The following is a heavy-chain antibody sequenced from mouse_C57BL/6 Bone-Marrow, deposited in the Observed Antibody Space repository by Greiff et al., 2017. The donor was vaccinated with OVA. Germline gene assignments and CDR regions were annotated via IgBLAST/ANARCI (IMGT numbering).Heavy chain of an antibody. CDR1: GYSITSGYD. CDR3: ARAYYYGSSEYYFDY. CDR2: ISYSGST. Sequence: EVKLVESGPGMVKPSQSLSLTCTVTGYSITSGYDWHWIRHFPGNKLEWMGYISYSGSTNNNPSLKSRISSTHDTSKNRFVLKLNSVTTEETATYYCARAYYYGSSEYYFDYWGQGTTLTGSS. D-gene: IGHD1-1*01. J-gene: IGHJ2*01. V-gene: IGHV3-1*01.